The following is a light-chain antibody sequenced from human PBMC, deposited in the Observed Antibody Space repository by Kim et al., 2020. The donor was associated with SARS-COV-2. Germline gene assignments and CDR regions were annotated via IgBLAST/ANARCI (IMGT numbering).Light chain of an antibody. J-gene: IGLJ3*02. CDR1: SSNIGAGFD. Sequence: QSVLTQPPSVSGAPGQKVTISCTGSSSNIGAGFDVHWYQHLPGTAPKVLIYGNNNRPSGVPDRFSGSKSGTSASLAITGLQSEDEADYFCQSYDSSLSASVFGGGTQLTVL. V-gene: IGLV1-40*01. CDR2: GNN. CDR3: QSYDSSLSASV.